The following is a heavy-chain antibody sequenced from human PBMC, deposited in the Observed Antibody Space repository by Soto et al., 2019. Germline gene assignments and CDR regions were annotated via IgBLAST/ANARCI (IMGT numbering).Heavy chain of an antibody. CDR2: IYWNDDK. CDR3: AHRQQSSRTLRWFDP. D-gene: IGHD2-15*01. J-gene: IGHJ5*02. V-gene: IGHV2-5*01. Sequence: QITLEESGPPLVKPTQTLTLTCTFSGFSLSTSGVGVGWIRQPSGKALEWLAVIYWNDDKRYSPSLKSRLTITKDTSKNQVVLTMTNMDPVDTATYYCAHRQQSSRTLRWFDPWGQGTLVTVSS. CDR1: GFSLSTSGVG.